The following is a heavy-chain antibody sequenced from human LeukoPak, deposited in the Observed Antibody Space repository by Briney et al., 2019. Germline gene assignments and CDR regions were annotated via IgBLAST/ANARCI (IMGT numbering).Heavy chain of an antibody. Sequence: SETLSLTCAVYGGSFSGYYWSWIRQPPGKGLEWIGEINHSGSTNYNPSLKSRVTISVDTSKNQFSLKLSSVTAADTAVYYCARGRGDYWGQGTLVTVSS. CDR1: GGSFSGYY. V-gene: IGHV4-34*01. CDR2: INHSGST. CDR3: ARGRGDY. J-gene: IGHJ4*02.